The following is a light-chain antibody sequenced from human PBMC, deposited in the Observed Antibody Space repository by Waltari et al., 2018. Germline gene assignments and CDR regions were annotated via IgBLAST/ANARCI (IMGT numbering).Light chain of an antibody. J-gene: IGLJ2*01. Sequence: QSALTQPASVSGSPEQAIIISCTGTSRDIGDYNYVSWYQQHPGKAPKLVIYECTNRPSGLSRRFSGSKFGIMASLSISWLPPEDEADYYCSSYTITGTVLFGGGTKLSAL. V-gene: IGLV2-14*01. CDR1: SRDIGDYNY. CDR2: ECT. CDR3: SSYTITGTVL.